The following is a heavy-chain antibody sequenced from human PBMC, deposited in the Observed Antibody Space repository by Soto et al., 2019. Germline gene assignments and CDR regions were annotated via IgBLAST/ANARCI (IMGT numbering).Heavy chain of an antibody. CDR1: GITFSNYG. Sequence: QVQLVESGGGVVQPGRSLRLSCAASGITFSNYGTHWVRQAPGKGLEWVAVIWYDGRDKYYADSVKGRFTISRDKSKNALYLQMNSLTAEDTAVYYCVSGYGSFDNWGQGTLVTVSS. CDR2: IWYDGRDK. D-gene: IGHD3-22*01. V-gene: IGHV3-33*01. CDR3: VSGYGSFDN. J-gene: IGHJ4*02.